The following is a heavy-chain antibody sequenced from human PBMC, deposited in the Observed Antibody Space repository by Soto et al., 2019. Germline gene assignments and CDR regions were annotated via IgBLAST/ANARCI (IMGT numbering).Heavy chain of an antibody. CDR2: IPYDGSNK. V-gene: IGHV3-30-3*01. Sequence: PVGSLRLSCAASGFTFSSYAMHWVRQAPGKGLEWVAVIPYDGSNKYYADSVKGRFTISRDNSKNTLYLQMNSLRVEDTAVYYCARGPSSLTRFDYWGQGTLVTVSS. CDR3: ARGPSSLTRFDY. D-gene: IGHD2-2*01. CDR1: GFTFSSYA. J-gene: IGHJ4*02.